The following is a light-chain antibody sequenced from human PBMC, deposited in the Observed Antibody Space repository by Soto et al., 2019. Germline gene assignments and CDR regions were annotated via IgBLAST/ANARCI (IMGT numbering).Light chain of an antibody. Sequence: DIQMTQSPSTLSASVGDRVTITCRASQTISTLLAWYQQRPGKAPNLLIYKASSLESGVPSRFSGSGSGTEFTLTISSLQPDDFATYFCQQYSTYPWTFGQGTRWIS. V-gene: IGKV1-5*03. CDR2: KAS. J-gene: IGKJ1*01. CDR1: QTISTL. CDR3: QQYSTYPWT.